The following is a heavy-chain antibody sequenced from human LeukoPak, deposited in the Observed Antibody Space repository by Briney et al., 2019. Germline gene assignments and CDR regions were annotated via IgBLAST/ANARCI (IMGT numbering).Heavy chain of an antibody. Sequence: PGGSLRLSCAASGFTFSNYGMHWARQAPGKGLEWAAFIRNDGSIKYYADSVKGRFTISRDNSKNTLYLQMNSLRAEDTAVYYCAKDRGRYCSSTSCYSFDYWGQGTLVTVSS. V-gene: IGHV3-30*02. CDR3: AKDRGRYCSSTSCYSFDY. CDR2: IRNDGSIK. J-gene: IGHJ4*02. CDR1: GFTFSNYG. D-gene: IGHD2-2*02.